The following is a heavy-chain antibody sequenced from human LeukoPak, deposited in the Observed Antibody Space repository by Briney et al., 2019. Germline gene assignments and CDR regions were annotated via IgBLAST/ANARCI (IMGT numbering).Heavy chain of an antibody. Sequence: SQTLSLTCTVSGGSISSGGYYWSWIRQPPGKGLEWIGYIYHSGSSYYNPSLKSRVTISVDRSKNQFSLKLSSVTAADTAVYYCARDRAYDFWSGSHNWFDPWGQGTLVTVSS. CDR1: GGSISSGGYY. J-gene: IGHJ5*02. CDR2: IYHSGSS. D-gene: IGHD3-3*01. CDR3: ARDRAYDFWSGSHNWFDP. V-gene: IGHV4-30-2*01.